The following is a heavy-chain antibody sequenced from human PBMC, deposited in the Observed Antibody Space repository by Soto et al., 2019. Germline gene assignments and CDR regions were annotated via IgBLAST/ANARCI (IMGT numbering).Heavy chain of an antibody. CDR1: GYDFNSHW. D-gene: IGHD6-13*01. J-gene: IGHJ6*02. CDR3: ARTSAAGKYYYGMDV. CDR2: IYPVVSDT. Sequence: GESLKISCKGSGYDFNSHWIGWVRQMPGKGLELMGIIYPVVSDTRYSPSFQGQVTISADKSISTAYLQWSSLKASDTAMYYCARTSAAGKYYYGMDVWGQGTTVTVSS. V-gene: IGHV5-51*01.